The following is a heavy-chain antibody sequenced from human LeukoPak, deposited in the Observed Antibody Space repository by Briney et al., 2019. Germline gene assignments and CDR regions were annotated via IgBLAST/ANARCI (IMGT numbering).Heavy chain of an antibody. V-gene: IGHV1-8*01. Sequence: ASVKVSCKASGYTFTSYDINWVRQATGQGLEWMGWMNPNSGNTGYAQKFQGRVTMTRNTSISTAYMELSSLRSEDTAVYYCARGRRKYSSDSWGSGDAWGQGTTVTVSS. CDR1: GYTFTSYD. CDR3: ARGRRKYSSDSWGSGDA. D-gene: IGHD6-19*01. J-gene: IGHJ6*02. CDR2: MNPNSGNT.